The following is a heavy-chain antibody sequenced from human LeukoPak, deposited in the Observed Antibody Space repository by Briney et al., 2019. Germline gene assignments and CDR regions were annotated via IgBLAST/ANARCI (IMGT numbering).Heavy chain of an antibody. V-gene: IGHV3-30*02. CDR1: GFTFSDYG. J-gene: IGHJ3*02. D-gene: IGHD3-10*01. CDR3: AKEGDYYGSGSYRDGFDI. Sequence: GGSLRLSCAASGFTFSDYGMHWVRQAPGKGLEWVAFIRYDGSNKYYADSVKGRFTISRDNSKNTLYLQMNSLRPEDTAVYYCAKEGDYYGSGSYRDGFDIWGQGTRATVSS. CDR2: IRYDGSNK.